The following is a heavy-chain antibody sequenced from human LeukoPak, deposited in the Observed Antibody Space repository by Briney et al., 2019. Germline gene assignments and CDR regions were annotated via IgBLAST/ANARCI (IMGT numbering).Heavy chain of an antibody. CDR2: ISGSGVST. CDR3: AKDSVDGRDY. J-gene: IGHJ4*02. Sequence: QSGGSLRLSCAASGFTFSSYALTWVRQAPGKGLECVSRISGSGVSTYYADSVKGRFTISRDNSKNTLYLQMNSLRAEDTAVYYCAKDSVDGRDYWGQGTLVTVSS. V-gene: IGHV3-23*01. CDR1: GFTFSSYA. D-gene: IGHD3-10*01.